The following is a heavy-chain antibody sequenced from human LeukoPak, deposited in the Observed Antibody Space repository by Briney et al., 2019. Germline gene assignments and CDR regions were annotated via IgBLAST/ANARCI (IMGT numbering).Heavy chain of an antibody. J-gene: IGHJ4*02. V-gene: IGHV1-2*06. CDR2: INPNSGGT. CDR3: ARAPYGDYLDFDY. D-gene: IGHD4-17*01. Sequence: ASVKVSCKTSGYTFTGSYMHWVRQAPGQGLEWTGRINPNSGGTNYAQKFQGRVTMTRDTSISTAYMELSGLRSDDTAVYYCARAPYGDYLDFDYRGQGTLVTVSS. CDR1: GYTFTGSY.